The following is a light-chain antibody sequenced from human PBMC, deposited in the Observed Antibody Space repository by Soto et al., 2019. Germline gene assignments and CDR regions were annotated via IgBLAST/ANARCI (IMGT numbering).Light chain of an antibody. J-gene: IGLJ1*01. V-gene: IGLV2-23*02. CDR3: SYTLRLYV. Sequence: QSALNQAASVSGSPGQSVTISCTATSSDVENYKLVSWYQQHPGKAPKLIIYEVSKRPSGVSNRFSGSKSANTASLIISGLHPEDEAASSCSYTLRLYVSRPGTKV. CDR2: EVS. CDR1: SSDVENYKL.